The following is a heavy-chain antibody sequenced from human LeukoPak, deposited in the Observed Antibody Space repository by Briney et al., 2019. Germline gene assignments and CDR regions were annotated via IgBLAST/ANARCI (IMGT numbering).Heavy chain of an antibody. CDR3: ARVAVVPAASRKNNWFDP. CDR1: GGSISSSPYY. J-gene: IGHJ5*02. Sequence: SETLSLTCTVSGGSISSSPYYWGWIRQPPGKGLEWIGDINHSGSTNYNPSLKSRVTISVDTSKNQFSLKLSSVTAADMAVYYCARVAVVPAASRKNNWFDPWGQGTLVTVSS. D-gene: IGHD2-2*01. CDR2: INHSGST. V-gene: IGHV4-39*07.